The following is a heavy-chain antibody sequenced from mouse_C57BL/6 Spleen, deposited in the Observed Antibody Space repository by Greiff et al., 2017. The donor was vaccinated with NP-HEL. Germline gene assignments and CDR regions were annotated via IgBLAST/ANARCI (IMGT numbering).Heavy chain of an antibody. CDR1: GYTFTDYY. CDR3: ASFYYDYDGRFAY. CDR2: INPNNGGT. V-gene: IGHV1-26*01. J-gene: IGHJ3*01. D-gene: IGHD2-4*01. Sequence: EVKLQESGPELVKPGASVKISCKASGYTFTDYYMNWVKQSHGKSLEWIGDINPNNGGTSYKQKFKGKATLTVDKSSSTAYMELRSLTSEDSAVYYCASFYYDYDGRFAYWGQRTLVTVSA.